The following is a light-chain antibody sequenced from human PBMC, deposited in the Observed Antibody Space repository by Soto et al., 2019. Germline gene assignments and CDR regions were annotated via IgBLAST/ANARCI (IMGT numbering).Light chain of an antibody. CDR3: NSYTSSSTLDV. J-gene: IGLJ1*01. Sequence: QSALTHPASVSGSPGPSITISCTGTSSDVGGYNYVSWYQQHPGKAPKLMIYEVSNRPSGVSNRFSGSKSGNTASLTISGLQAEDEADYYCNSYTSSSTLDVFGTGTKVTVL. CDR2: EVS. V-gene: IGLV2-14*01. CDR1: SSDVGGYNY.